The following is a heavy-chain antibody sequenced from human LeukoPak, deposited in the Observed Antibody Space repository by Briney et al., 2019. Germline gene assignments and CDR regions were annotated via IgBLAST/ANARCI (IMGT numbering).Heavy chain of an antibody. CDR2: ISGSGDST. CDR3: AKGSRAQGYYFDC. Sequence: PSGGSLRLSYAASGFTFSSYAMTWVRQAPGKGLEWVSTISGSGDSTNYADSVKGRFTISRDNSKNTLYLQMNSLRAEDTAIYYCAKGSRAQGYYFDCWGQGTLVTVSS. CDR1: GFTFSSYA. V-gene: IGHV3-23*01. D-gene: IGHD3-10*01. J-gene: IGHJ4*02.